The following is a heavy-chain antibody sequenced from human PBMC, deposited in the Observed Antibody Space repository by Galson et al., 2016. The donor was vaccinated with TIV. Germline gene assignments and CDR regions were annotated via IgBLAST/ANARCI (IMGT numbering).Heavy chain of an antibody. V-gene: IGHV1-69*13. CDR1: GYSFNSHG. D-gene: IGHD4-17*01. CDR2: IIPIFGLA. J-gene: IGHJ4*02. Sequence: SVKVSCKASGYSFNSHGISWVRQAPGQGLEWMGWIIPIFGLANYAQKFQGRVTITADDSTRTAYMELSSLRFDDTAVYYCARGGSTVTRPFDYRGQGTLVTVSS. CDR3: ARGGSTVTRPFDY.